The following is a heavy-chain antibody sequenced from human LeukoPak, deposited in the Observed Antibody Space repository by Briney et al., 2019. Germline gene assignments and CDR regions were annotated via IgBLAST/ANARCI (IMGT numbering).Heavy chain of an antibody. D-gene: IGHD6-13*01. J-gene: IGHJ4*02. Sequence: SETLSLTCTVSGGSISSYYWSWIRQPPGKGLEWIGYIYYSGSTNYNPSLKSPVTISVDTSKNQFSLKLSSVTAADTAIYYCARYSAAGTTFDSWGQGTPVTVSS. V-gene: IGHV4-59*01. CDR1: GGSISSYY. CDR2: IYYSGST. CDR3: ARYSAAGTTFDS.